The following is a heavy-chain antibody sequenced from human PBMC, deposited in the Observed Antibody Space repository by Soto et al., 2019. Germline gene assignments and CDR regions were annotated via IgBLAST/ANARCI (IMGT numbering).Heavy chain of an antibody. Sequence: GGSLRLSCAASGFTFSSYAMSWVRQAPGKGLEWVSAISGSGGSTYYADSVKGRFTISRDNSKNTLYLQMNSPRAEDTAVYYCAKVVGATGYFDYWGQGTLVTVSS. CDR1: GFTFSSYA. V-gene: IGHV3-23*01. D-gene: IGHD1-26*01. CDR2: ISGSGGST. CDR3: AKVVGATGYFDY. J-gene: IGHJ4*02.